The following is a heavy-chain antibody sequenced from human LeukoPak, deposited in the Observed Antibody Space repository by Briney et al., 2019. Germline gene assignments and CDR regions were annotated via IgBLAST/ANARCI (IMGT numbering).Heavy chain of an antibody. CDR1: GGSFSGYY. J-gene: IGHJ5*02. CDR2: INHSGST. V-gene: IGHV4-34*01. D-gene: IGHD6-13*01. CDR3: VGSSWGYNWFDP. Sequence: SETLSLTCAVYGGSFSGYYWSWIRQPPGKGLEWIGEINHSGSTNYNPSLKSRVTISVDTSKNQFSLKLSSVTAADTAVYYCVGSSWGYNWFDPWGQGTLVTVSS.